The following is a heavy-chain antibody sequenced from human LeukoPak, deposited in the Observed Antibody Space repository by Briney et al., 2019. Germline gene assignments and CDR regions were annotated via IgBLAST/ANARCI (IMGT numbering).Heavy chain of an antibody. CDR1: GFTFSTFA. Sequence: GGSLRLSCAASGFTFSTFAMSWVRQAPGKGLEWVSAISGSAGTTYYADSVKGRLTISRDNSKNTLYLQLNTVRAEDTALYYCARGGTNYYYMDVWGNGTTVTVSS. CDR2: ISGSAGTT. J-gene: IGHJ6*03. D-gene: IGHD3-10*01. V-gene: IGHV3-23*01. CDR3: ARGGTNYYYMDV.